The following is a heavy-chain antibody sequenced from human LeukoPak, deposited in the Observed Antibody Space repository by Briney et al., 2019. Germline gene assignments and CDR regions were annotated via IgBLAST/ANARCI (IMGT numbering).Heavy chain of an antibody. CDR3: ARFDYYYYYMDV. CDR2: IYTSGST. V-gene: IGHV4-61*02. D-gene: IGHD3-16*01. J-gene: IGHJ6*03. CDR1: GGSISSSSYY. Sequence: SETLSLTCTVSGGSISSSSYYWGWIRQPPGKGLERIGRIYTSGSTKYNPSLKSRVTISVDTSKNQLSLKLSSVTAADTAVYYCARFDYYYYYMDVWGKGTTVTISS.